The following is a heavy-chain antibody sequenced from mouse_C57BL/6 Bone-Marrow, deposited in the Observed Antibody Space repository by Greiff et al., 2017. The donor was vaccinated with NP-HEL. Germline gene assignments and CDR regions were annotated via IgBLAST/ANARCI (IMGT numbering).Heavy chain of an antibody. CDR1: GYTFTDYN. V-gene: IGHV1-18*01. J-gene: IGHJ2*01. Sequence: VQLKESGPELVKPGASVKIPCKASGYTFTDYNMDWVKQSHGKGLEWIGDINPNDGGTIYNQKFKGKATLTVDKSSSTAYMELSSLTSEDTAVYYCARGVYYFDYWGQGTTLTVSS. CDR3: ARGVYYFDY. CDR2: INPNDGGT.